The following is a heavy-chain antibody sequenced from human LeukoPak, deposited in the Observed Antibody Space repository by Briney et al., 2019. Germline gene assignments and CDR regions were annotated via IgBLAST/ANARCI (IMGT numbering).Heavy chain of an antibody. Sequence: GESLKISCKGSGYSFTSYWIGWVRQMPGKGLEGMGIIYPGDSDTRYSPSFQGQVTISADKSISTAYLQWSSLKASDTAMYYCARATMTTVTFNWFDPWGQGTLVTVSS. CDR3: ARATMTTVTFNWFDP. V-gene: IGHV5-51*01. CDR2: IYPGDSDT. J-gene: IGHJ5*02. CDR1: GYSFTSYW. D-gene: IGHD4-17*01.